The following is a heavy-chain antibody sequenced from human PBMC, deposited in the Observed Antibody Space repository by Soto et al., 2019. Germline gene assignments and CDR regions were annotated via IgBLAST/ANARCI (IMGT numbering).Heavy chain of an antibody. D-gene: IGHD2-2*01. CDR1: GDSLSGTNYY. CDR2: VFYSGST. Sequence: SETLSLTCIVSGDSLSGTNYYWGWIRQPPGKGLEWVGTVFYSGSTYYSPSLKGRVTISLDKPRNLFSMSVTSVTAADTAVYYSLTHGNVPASPFYYYGMDVWGQGITVTDSS. CDR3: LTHGNVPASPFYYYGMDV. V-gene: IGHV4-39*01. J-gene: IGHJ6*02.